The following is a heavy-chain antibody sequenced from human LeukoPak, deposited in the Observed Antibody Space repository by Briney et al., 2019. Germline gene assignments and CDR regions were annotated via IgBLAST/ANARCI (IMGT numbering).Heavy chain of an antibody. CDR2: IRTTAEGAKYA. CDR1: GFSFTDYP. V-gene: IGHV3-48*02. Sequence: PGGSLRLSFATSGFSFTDYPINWVRQAPGKGLEWISNIRTTAEGAKYAYYADSVKGRVTISRDDGKNTLYLHMNSLRDDDTAVYYCATDQRYAFDYWGRGILVTVSS. J-gene: IGHJ4*02. D-gene: IGHD3-9*01. CDR3: ATDQRYAFDY.